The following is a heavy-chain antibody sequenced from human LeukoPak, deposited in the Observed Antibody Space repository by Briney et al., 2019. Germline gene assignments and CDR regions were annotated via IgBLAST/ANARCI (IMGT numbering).Heavy chain of an antibody. CDR2: IDPNSGGT. D-gene: IGHD6-19*01. Sequence: ASVKVSCKASGYTFTGYYMHWVRQAPGQGLEWIGRIDPNSGGTSYAQKFQGRVTVTRDTSITTVYMELSRLRSDDTAMYYCARDARVAGDYWGQGILVTVSS. CDR1: GYTFTGYY. CDR3: ARDARVAGDY. J-gene: IGHJ4*02. V-gene: IGHV1-2*06.